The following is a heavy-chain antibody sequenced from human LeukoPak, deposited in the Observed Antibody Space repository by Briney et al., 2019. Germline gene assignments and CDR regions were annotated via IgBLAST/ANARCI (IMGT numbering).Heavy chain of an antibody. J-gene: IGHJ6*02. CDR2: ISSSSSTI. D-gene: IGHD6-13*01. V-gene: IGHV3-48*01. Sequence: PGGSLRLSCAASGFTFSTYSTNWVRQAPGKGLEWVSYISSSSSTIYYADSVKGRFTISRDNAKNSLYLQMNSLRAEDTAVYYCARDPYSSSSGAEYYYYYGMDVWGQGTTVTVSS. CDR3: ARDPYSSSSGAEYYYYYGMDV. CDR1: GFTFSTYS.